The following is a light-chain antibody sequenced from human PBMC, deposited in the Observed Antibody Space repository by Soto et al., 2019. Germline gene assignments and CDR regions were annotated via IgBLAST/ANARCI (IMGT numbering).Light chain of an antibody. CDR2: AAS. V-gene: IGKV1-39*01. CDR3: QQSSSHPYT. J-gene: IGKJ2*01. CDR1: QHISKY. Sequence: DIQMTQSPSSLSASVGDTVTITCRATQHISKYLHWYQHKPGKAPRLLIYAASSLQNGVPSRVTGSGSGTDFTLTISNLQPEDSATYYFQQSSSHPYTFGQGTKLELK.